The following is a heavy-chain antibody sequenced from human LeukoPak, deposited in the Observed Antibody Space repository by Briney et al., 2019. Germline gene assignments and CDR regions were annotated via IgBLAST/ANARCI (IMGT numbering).Heavy chain of an antibody. J-gene: IGHJ4*02. CDR3: ARELLYHYYEY. CDR1: GFTVSRHF. Sequence: GGSLRLSCEVSGFTVSRHFMSWVRQAPGKGLDWVSVLYDDGTKHYADSVKGRFTISRDTSKNILYLEMNSLRADDTAVYYCARELLYHYYEYWGQGTLVTVSA. D-gene: IGHD2-2*01. CDR2: LYDDGTK. V-gene: IGHV3-53*01.